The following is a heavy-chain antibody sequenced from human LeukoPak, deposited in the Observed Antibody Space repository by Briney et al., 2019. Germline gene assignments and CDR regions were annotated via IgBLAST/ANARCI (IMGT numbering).Heavy chain of an antibody. CDR1: GYTFTSYD. CDR2: MNPNSGNT. CDR3: ARGLGPAAYMDV. V-gene: IGHV1-8*01. J-gene: IGHJ6*03. Sequence: ASVKVSCKASGYTFTSYDINWVRQATGLGLEWMGWMNPNSGNTGYAQKFQGRVTMTRNTSISTAYMELSSLRSEDTAVYYCARGLGPAAYMDVWGKGTTVTVSS. D-gene: IGHD2-2*01.